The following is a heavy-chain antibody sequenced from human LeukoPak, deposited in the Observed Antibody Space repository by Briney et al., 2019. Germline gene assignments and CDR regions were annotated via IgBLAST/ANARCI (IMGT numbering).Heavy chain of an antibody. CDR1: GGSISSYY. CDR2: IYYSGST. V-gene: IGHV4-59*08. Sequence: SETLSLTCTVSGGSISSYYWSWIRQPPGKGLEWIGYIYYSGSTNYNPSLKSRVTISVDTSKNQFSLKLSSVTAADTAVYYCARHPRPFQFNGWFDPWGQGTLVTVSS. J-gene: IGHJ5*02. CDR3: ARHPRPFQFNGWFDP. D-gene: IGHD2-8*01.